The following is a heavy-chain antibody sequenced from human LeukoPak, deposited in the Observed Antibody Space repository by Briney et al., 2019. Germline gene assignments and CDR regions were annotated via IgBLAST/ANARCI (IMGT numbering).Heavy chain of an antibody. Sequence: SETLSLTCTVSGGSFSSYYLSWIRQPPGKGLQCIGYIYTSGSTNYNPSLKSRVTISVDTSKRQFSLKLSSVTAADTAVYYCARSTMIALFDYWGQGTLVTVSS. CDR1: GGSFSSYY. V-gene: IGHV4-4*09. D-gene: IGHD3-22*01. CDR3: ARSTMIALFDY. J-gene: IGHJ4*02. CDR2: IYTSGST.